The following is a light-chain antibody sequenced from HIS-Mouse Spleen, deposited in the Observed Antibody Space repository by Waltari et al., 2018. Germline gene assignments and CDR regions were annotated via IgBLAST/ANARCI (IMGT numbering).Light chain of an antibody. CDR3: QQFNSPLT. CDR1: QGISSA. CDR2: DAS. V-gene: IGKV1-13*02. J-gene: IGKJ4*01. Sequence: AIQLTQSPSSLSASVGDRVTITCRASQGISSALAWYQQKPGKAPKLLIYDASSLESGVSSRFSSSGSGTDFTLTISSLQPGDFATYYCQQFNSPLTFGGGTKVEIK.